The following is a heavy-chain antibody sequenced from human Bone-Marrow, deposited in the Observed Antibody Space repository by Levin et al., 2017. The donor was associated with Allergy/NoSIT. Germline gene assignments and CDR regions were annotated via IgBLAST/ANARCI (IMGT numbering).Heavy chain of an antibody. CDR1: GYSISSGFY. D-gene: IGHD3-10*01. Sequence: PSETLSLTCAVSGYSISSGFYWGWIRQSPEKGLEWIGSISHRGVTYYNPSLKSRITISLDTSTDQFSLKLTSVTAADTAVYYCARSLGGAFGSGSYMFDYWGQGTLVTVSS. J-gene: IGHJ4*02. CDR2: ISHRGVT. CDR3: ARSLGGAFGSGSYMFDY. V-gene: IGHV4-38-2*01.